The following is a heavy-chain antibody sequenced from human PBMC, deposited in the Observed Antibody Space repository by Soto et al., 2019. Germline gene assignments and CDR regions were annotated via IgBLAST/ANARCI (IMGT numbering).Heavy chain of an antibody. D-gene: IGHD3-22*01. CDR3: ARDHIKPDSSGYYYYGMDV. J-gene: IGHJ6*02. Sequence: QVQLVESGGGVVQPGRSLRLSCAASGFTFSSYAMHWVRQAPGKGLERVAVISYDGSNKYYADSVKGRFTISRDNSKNTLYLQMNSLRAEDTAVYYCARDHIKPDSSGYYYYGMDVWGQGTTVTVSS. CDR1: GFTFSSYA. CDR2: ISYDGSNK. V-gene: IGHV3-30-3*01.